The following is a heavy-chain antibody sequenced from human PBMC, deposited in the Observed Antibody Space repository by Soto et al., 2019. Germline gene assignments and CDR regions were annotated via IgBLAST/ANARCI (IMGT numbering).Heavy chain of an antibody. CDR2: IWYDGSNK. J-gene: IGHJ6*02. CDR1: GFTFSSYG. D-gene: IGHD3-22*01. CDR3: ARDLETYYYDSSGYYYYYGMDV. Sequence: VQLVESGGGVVQPGRSLRLSCAASGFTFSSYGMHWVRQAPGKGLEWVAVIWYDGSNKYYADSVKGRFTISRDNSKNTLYLQMNSLRAEDTAVYYCARDLETYYYDSSGYYYYYGMDVWGQGTTVTVSS. V-gene: IGHV3-33*01.